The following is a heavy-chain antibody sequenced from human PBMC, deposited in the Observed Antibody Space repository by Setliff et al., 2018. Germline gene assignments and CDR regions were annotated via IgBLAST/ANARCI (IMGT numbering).Heavy chain of an antibody. J-gene: IGHJ5*02. CDR3: ARDGISWLMWFDP. V-gene: IGHV1-2*02. CDR1: GYSFTDYY. D-gene: IGHD3-16*01. CDR2: INPKSGGT. Sequence: ASVKVSCKASGYSFTDYYMHWVRQVPGRGLEWMGWINPKSGGTRYAQKFQGRVTMTRDTSISTAYMELSSLRSDDTAVYYCARDGISWLMWFDPWGQGTLVTVLL.